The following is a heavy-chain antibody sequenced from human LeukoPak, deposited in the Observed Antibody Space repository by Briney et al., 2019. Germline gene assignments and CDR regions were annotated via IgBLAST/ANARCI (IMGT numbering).Heavy chain of an antibody. CDR1: GYTFTGYY. Sequence: GASVKVSCKASGYTFTGYYMHWVRQAPGQGLEWMGWINPNSGGTNYAQKFQGRVTMTRDTSISTAYMELSRLRSDDTAVYYCARAWPPLYYYYYMDVWGKGTTVTVSS. CDR3: ARAWPPLYYYYYMDV. D-gene: IGHD5-12*01. J-gene: IGHJ6*03. CDR2: INPNSGGT. V-gene: IGHV1-2*02.